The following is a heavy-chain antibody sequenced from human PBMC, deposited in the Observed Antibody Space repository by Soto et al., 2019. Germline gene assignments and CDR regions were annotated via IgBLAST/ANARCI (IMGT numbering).Heavy chain of an antibody. J-gene: IGHJ3*02. D-gene: IGHD6-13*01. V-gene: IGHV2-5*02. CDR3: VHRRRAAATYIFDI. Sequence: QITLKETGPTLVKPTQTITLTCTFSGFSLSTSGVGVGWIRQPPGKALEWLAVIYWDDDMRYSPSLKSRLTITKDTSRTQVVLTMTNMDPVDTATYYCVHRRRAAATYIFDIWGQGTMVTVSS. CDR1: GFSLSTSGVG. CDR2: IYWDDDM.